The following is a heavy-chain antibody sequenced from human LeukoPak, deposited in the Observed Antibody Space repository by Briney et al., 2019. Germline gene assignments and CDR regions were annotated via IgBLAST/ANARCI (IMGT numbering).Heavy chain of an antibody. J-gene: IGHJ4*02. CDR3: ASQRLSRFGGVTHGGYFDY. CDR2: IRYDGSNK. Sequence: GGSLRLSCAASGFTFSSYGMHWVRQAPGKGLEWVAFIRYDGSNKYYADSVKGRFTISRDNSKNTLYLQMNSLRAEDTAVYYCASQRLSRFGGVTHGGYFDYWGQGTLVTVSS. V-gene: IGHV3-30*02. D-gene: IGHD3-16*01. CDR1: GFTFSSYG.